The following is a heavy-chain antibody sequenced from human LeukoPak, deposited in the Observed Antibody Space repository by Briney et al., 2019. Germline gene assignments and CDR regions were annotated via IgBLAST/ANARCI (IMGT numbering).Heavy chain of an antibody. Sequence: GGSLILSCAASGFTFSSYSMNWVRQAPGKGLEWVSYISSSSSTIYYADSVKGRFTISRDSAKNSLYLQMNSLRDEDTAVYYCARDPLGSSYYYGMDVWGQGTTVTVSS. CDR1: GFTFSSYS. CDR3: ARDPLGSSYYYGMDV. CDR2: ISSSSSTI. V-gene: IGHV3-48*02. D-gene: IGHD1-26*01. J-gene: IGHJ6*02.